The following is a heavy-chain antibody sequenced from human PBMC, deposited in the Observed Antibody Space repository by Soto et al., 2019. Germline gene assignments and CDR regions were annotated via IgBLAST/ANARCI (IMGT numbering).Heavy chain of an antibody. D-gene: IGHD5-12*01. Sequence: QVQLQESGPGLVKSSETLSLTCTVSGGSVSSEHYYLNWIRQPPGKGLEWMGYFFYTGSTNYNPSLESRLTMSVDVSKNHFSLRLNSVTAADTAVYYCAGGTDGKKVAYWGQGALVTVSS. CDR3: AGGTDGKKVAY. CDR1: GGSVSSEHYY. V-gene: IGHV4-61*03. J-gene: IGHJ4*02. CDR2: FFYTGST.